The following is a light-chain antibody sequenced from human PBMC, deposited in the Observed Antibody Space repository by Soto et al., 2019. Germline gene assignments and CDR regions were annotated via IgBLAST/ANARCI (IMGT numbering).Light chain of an antibody. Sequence: EIVLTQSPGTLSLSPGERATLSCRASQSVSSSYLAWYQQKPGQAPRLLIYAGSDRATGIPDRFSGSGSGTEFTLTISRLEPEDFATYYCQQYKSYLRTFGQGTKVEIK. CDR2: AGS. CDR3: QQYKSYLRT. CDR1: QSVSSSY. J-gene: IGKJ1*01. V-gene: IGKV3-20*01.